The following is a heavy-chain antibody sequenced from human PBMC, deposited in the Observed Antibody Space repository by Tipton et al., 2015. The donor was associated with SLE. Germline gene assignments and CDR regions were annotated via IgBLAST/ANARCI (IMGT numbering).Heavy chain of an antibody. CDR3: ARERGRGYNYGYFDY. CDR1: GGSISSYY. J-gene: IGHJ4*02. D-gene: IGHD5-24*01. CDR2: INHSGST. Sequence: LSLTCTVSGGSISSYYWSWIRQPPGKGLEWIGEINHSGSTNYNPSLKSRVTISVDTSKNQFSLKLSSVTAADTAVYYCARERGRGYNYGYFDYWGQGTLVTVSS. V-gene: IGHV4-34*01.